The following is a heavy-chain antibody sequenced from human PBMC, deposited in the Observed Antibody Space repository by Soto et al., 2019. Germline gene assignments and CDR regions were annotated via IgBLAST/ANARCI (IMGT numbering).Heavy chain of an antibody. D-gene: IGHD2-15*01. V-gene: IGHV3-64D*06. CDR2: ISSSGVAT. CDR3: VKGRWIDY. Sequence: LRLSCSISGFTFSSYAMHWVRQAPGKGLQYVSSISSSGVATYYVDSVKGRFTISRDNSQNTLYLQMSSLRVEDTAVYYCVKGRWIDYWGQGILVTVSS. CDR1: GFTFSSYA. J-gene: IGHJ4*02.